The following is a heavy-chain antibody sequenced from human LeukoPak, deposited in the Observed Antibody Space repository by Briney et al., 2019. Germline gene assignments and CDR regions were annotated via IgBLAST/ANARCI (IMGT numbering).Heavy chain of an antibody. J-gene: IGHJ4*02. CDR2: INHSGST. D-gene: IGHD3-22*01. CDR1: GGSFSGYY. CDR3: ARDSYYYDSSGPITTGYDY. Sequence: SETLFLTCAVYGGSFSGYYWSWIRQPPGKGLEWIGEINHSGSTNYNPSLKSRVTISVDTSKNQFSLKLSSVTAADTAVYYCARDSYYYDSSGPITTGYDYWGQGTLVTVSS. V-gene: IGHV4-34*01.